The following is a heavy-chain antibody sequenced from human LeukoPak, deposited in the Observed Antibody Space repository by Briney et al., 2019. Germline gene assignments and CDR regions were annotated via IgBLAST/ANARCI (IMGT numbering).Heavy chain of an antibody. D-gene: IGHD6-13*01. CDR2: IYTAGNT. J-gene: IGHJ4*02. CDR3: AREGGIAAAGAVDY. CDR1: GFTVSRSY. V-gene: IGHV3-53*05. Sequence: GGSLRLSCAASGFTVSRSYMSWVRQAPGKGLEWVSVIYTAGNTYYADSVKGRFTISRDNSKNTLYLQMNSLRAEDTAVYYCAREGGIAAAGAVDYWGQGTLVTVSS.